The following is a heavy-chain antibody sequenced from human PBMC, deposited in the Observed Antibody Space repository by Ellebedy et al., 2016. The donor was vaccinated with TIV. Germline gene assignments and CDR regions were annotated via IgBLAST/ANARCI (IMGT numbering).Heavy chain of an antibody. CDR2: ISYDGSNK. CDR3: AKGTWIAAAGTDFDY. V-gene: IGHV3-30*18. CDR1: GFTFSSYG. J-gene: IGHJ4*02. D-gene: IGHD6-13*01. Sequence: GESLKISCAASGFTFSSYGMHWVRQAPGKGLEWVAVISYDGSNKYYADSVKGRFTISRDNSKNTLYLQMNSLRAEDTAVYYCAKGTWIAAAGTDFDYWGQGTLVTVSS.